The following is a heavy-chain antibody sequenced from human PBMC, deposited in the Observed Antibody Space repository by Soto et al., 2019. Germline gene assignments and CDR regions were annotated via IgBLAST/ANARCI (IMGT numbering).Heavy chain of an antibody. Sequence: LRLSCAASGFTFTRYSMNWVRQAPGKGLEWVSSISSTTNYIYYADSMKGRFTVSRDNAKNSVYLEMNSLSAEDTAVYYCARESEDLTSNFDYWGQGTRVPVS. V-gene: IGHV3-21*01. CDR2: ISSTTNYI. CDR3: ARESEDLTSNFDY. J-gene: IGHJ4*02. CDR1: GFTFTRYS.